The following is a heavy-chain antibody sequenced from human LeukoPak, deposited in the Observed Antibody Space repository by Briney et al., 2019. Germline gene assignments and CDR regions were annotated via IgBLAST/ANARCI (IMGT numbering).Heavy chain of an antibody. CDR2: ISSSSSYI. D-gene: IGHD2-15*01. CDR1: GFTFSTYS. V-gene: IGHV3-21*01. J-gene: IGHJ4*02. CDR3: ARDLYCSGGSCAGYFDY. Sequence: GGSLRLSCAASGFTFSTYSMNWVRQAPGKRLEWVSSISSSSSYIYYADSVKGRFTISRDNAKNSMYLQMNSLRAEDAAVYYCARDLYCSGGSCAGYFDYWGQGTLVTVSS.